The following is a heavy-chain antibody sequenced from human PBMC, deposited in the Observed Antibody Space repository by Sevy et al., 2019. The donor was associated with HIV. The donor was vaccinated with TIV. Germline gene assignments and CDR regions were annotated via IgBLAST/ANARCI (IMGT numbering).Heavy chain of an antibody. CDR2: INPRGGST. D-gene: IGHD2-2*01. CDR1: GYTFTSYY. J-gene: IGHJ4*02. V-gene: IGHV1-46*01. Sequence: ASVKVSCKASGYTFTSYYMHWVRQAPGQGLEWMGIINPRGGSTRYAQKFQGRVTMTRDTSTSTVYMELSSLRSEDTAVYYCARDLGYCSSTSCYFYFDYWGQGTLVTVSS. CDR3: ARDLGYCSSTSCYFYFDY.